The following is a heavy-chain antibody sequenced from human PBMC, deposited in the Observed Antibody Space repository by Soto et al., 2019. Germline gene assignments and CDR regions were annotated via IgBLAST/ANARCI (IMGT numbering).Heavy chain of an antibody. Sequence: SVKVSCKASGGTFSSYAISWVRQAPGQGLEWMGGIIPIFGTANYAQKFQGRVTITADKSTSTAYMELSSLRSEDTAVYYCARDYYDSSGYYQVFDYWGQGTLVTVYS. CDR1: GGTFSSYA. D-gene: IGHD3-22*01. CDR3: ARDYYDSSGYYQVFDY. J-gene: IGHJ4*02. V-gene: IGHV1-69*06. CDR2: IIPIFGTA.